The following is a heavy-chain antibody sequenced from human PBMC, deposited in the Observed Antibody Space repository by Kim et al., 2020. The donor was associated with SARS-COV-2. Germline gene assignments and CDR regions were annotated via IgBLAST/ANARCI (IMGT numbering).Heavy chain of an antibody. D-gene: IGHD6-6*01. CDR1: GGSFSGYY. V-gene: IGHV4-34*01. CDR3: ASYSHYSRSSGGGY. CDR2: INHSGST. J-gene: IGHJ4*02. Sequence: SETLSLTCAVYGGSFSGYYWNWIRQPPGKGLEWIGEINHSGSTNYNPSLKSRVTISIDTSKNQFSLMLSSVTAADTAMYYCASYSHYSRSSGGGYWGLGTLVTVSS.